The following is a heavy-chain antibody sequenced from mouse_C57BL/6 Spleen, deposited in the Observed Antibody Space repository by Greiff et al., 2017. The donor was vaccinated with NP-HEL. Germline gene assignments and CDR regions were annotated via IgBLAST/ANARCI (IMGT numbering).Heavy chain of an antibody. V-gene: IGHV1-26*01. CDR1: GYTFTDYY. CDR2: INPNNGGT. D-gene: IGHD1-1*01. CDR3: ARTPYYYGSSYGYFDV. J-gene: IGHJ1*03. Sequence: VQLQQSGPELVKPGASVKISCKASGYTFTDYYMNWVKQSHGKSLEWIGDINPNNGGTSYNQKFKGKATLTVDQSSSTAYMELRSLTSEDSAVYYCARTPYYYGSSYGYFDVWGTGTTVTVSS.